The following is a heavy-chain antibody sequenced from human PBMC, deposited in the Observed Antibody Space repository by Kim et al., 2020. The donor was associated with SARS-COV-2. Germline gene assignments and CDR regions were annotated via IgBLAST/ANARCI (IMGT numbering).Heavy chain of an antibody. CDR2: INAGNGNT. CDR3: ASEKLGSWDAFDI. V-gene: IGHV1-3*01. Sequence: ASVKVSCKASGYTFTSYAMHWVRQAPGQRLEWMGWINAGNGNTKYSQKFQGRVTITRDASASTAYMELSSLRSEDTAVYYCASEKLGSWDAFDIWGQGTMVTVSS. D-gene: IGHD1-7*01. J-gene: IGHJ3*02. CDR1: GYTFTSYA.